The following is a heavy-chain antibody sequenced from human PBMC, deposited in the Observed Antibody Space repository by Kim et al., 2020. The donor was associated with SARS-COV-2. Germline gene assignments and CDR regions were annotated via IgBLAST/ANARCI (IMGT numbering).Heavy chain of an antibody. V-gene: IGHV3-48*02. D-gene: IGHD5-18*01. Sequence: GGSLRLSCAASGFTFSSYSMNWVRQAPGKGLEWVSYISSSSSTIYYADSVKGRFTISRDNAKNSLYLQMNSLRDEDTAVYYCARDPGIAYVDTAMVDYWGQGTLVTVSS. CDR1: GFTFSSYS. J-gene: IGHJ4*02. CDR2: ISSSSSTI. CDR3: ARDPGIAYVDTAMVDY.